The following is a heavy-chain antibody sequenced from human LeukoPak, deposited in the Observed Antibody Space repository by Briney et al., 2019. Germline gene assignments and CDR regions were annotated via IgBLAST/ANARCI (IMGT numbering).Heavy chain of an antibody. D-gene: IGHD3-10*01. J-gene: IGHJ4*02. CDR3: AAVRGVIGGYYFDY. CDR2: INAGNGNT. V-gene: IGHV1-3*01. Sequence: ASVKVSWKASGYTFTSYAMHWVRQAPGQRLEWMGWINAGNGNTKYSQKFQGRVTITRDTSASTAYMELSSLRSEDTAVYYCAAVRGVIGGYYFDYWGQGTLVTVSS. CDR1: GYTFTSYA.